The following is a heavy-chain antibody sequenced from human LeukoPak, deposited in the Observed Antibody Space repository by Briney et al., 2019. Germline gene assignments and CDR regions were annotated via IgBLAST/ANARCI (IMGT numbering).Heavy chain of an antibody. CDR1: GFTFSNYW. CDR2: IKPDGSEK. D-gene: IGHD2-21*02. J-gene: IGHJ4*02. CDR3: TRDFGGHVVVTAIVD. Sequence: GGSLRLSCAASGFTFSNYWMSWVRQAPGKGLEWVANIKPDGSEKYYVDSVKGRFTISRDNAKNSLYLQMNSLRADDTATYYCTRDFGGHVVVTAIVDWGQGTLVTVSS. V-gene: IGHV3-7*01.